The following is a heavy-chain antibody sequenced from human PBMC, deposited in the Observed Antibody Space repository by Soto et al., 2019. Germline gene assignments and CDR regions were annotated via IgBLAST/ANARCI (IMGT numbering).Heavy chain of an antibody. CDR1: GGTFSSYA. CDR3: ARPDYGDARREGYYYYGMDV. V-gene: IGHV1-69*13. J-gene: IGHJ6*02. CDR2: IIPIFGTA. D-gene: IGHD4-17*01. Sequence: GASVKVSCKASGGTFSSYAISWVRQAPGQGLEWMGGIIPIFGTANYAQKFQGRVTITADESTSTAYMELSSLRSEDTALYYCARPDYGDARREGYYYYGMDVWGQGTTVTVSS.